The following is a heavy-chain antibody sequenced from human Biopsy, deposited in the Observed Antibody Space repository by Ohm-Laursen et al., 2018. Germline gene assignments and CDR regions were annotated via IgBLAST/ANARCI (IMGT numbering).Heavy chain of an antibody. D-gene: IGHD3-9*01. CDR2: NIPILGTG. CDR3: ATKLTGYFHH. CDR1: GGTFINYG. J-gene: IGHJ1*01. V-gene: IGHV1-69*06. Sequence: SSVKVSCKAPGGTFINYGVNWVRQAPGQGLEWLGGNIPILGTGNYAQKFQDRVTVAADKSTSTATMELRSLRSDDTAVYYCATKLTGYFHHWGQGTLVIVSS.